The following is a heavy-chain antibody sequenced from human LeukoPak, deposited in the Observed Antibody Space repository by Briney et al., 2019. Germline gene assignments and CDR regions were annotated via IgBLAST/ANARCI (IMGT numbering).Heavy chain of an antibody. CDR1: GFTFSSYS. CDR3: AREGYGDYHFDY. CDR2: ISGTSSYI. V-gene: IGHV3-21*01. J-gene: IGHJ4*02. D-gene: IGHD4-17*01. Sequence: GSLRLSCAASGFTFSSYSMNWVRQAPGKGLEWVSSISGTSSYIYYADPLKGRFTISRDNAKNSLYLQMNSLRAEDTAVYYCAREGYGDYHFDYWGQGSLVTVSS.